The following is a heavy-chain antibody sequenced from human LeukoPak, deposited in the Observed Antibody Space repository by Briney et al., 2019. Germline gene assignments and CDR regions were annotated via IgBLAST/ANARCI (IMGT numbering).Heavy chain of an antibody. J-gene: IGHJ4*02. CDR3: AKVNYDYVWGSLNY. Sequence: GGSLRLSCAAFGFTFSSYAMSWVREAPGKGLEWVSAISGSGGSTYYADSVKGRFTSSGDNSKNTLYLQMNSLRAEDTAVYYCAKVNYDYVWGSLNYWGQGTLVTVSS. V-gene: IGHV3-23*01. CDR1: GFTFSSYA. D-gene: IGHD3-16*01. CDR2: ISGSGGST.